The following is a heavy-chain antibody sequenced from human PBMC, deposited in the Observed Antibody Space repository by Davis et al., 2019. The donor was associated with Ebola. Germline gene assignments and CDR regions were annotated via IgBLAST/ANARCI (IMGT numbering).Heavy chain of an antibody. D-gene: IGHD6-13*01. CDR1: GFTFSSYS. Sequence: PGGSLRLSCAASGFTFSSYSMNWVRQAPGKGLEWVSSISSSSSYIYYADSVKGRFTISRDNSKNTLYLQMNSLRAEDTAVYYCAKTYSSSFGAFDIWGQGTMVTVSS. V-gene: IGHV3-21*04. CDR3: AKTYSSSFGAFDI. CDR2: ISSSSSYI. J-gene: IGHJ3*02.